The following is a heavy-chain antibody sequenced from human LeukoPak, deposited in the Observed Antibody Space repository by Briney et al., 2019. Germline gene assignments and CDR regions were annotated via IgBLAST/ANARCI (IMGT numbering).Heavy chain of an antibody. Sequence: GGSLRLSCAASGFTFSSYSMNWVRQAPGKGLEWASSISSSSSYIYYADSVKGRFTISRDNAKNSLYLQMNSLRAEDTAVYYWAREGRAWYVGKTFDYWGRETLVPVPS. D-gene: IGHD6-13*01. CDR3: AREGRAWYVGKTFDY. CDR1: GFTFSSYS. CDR2: ISSSSSYI. V-gene: IGHV3-21*01. J-gene: IGHJ4*02.